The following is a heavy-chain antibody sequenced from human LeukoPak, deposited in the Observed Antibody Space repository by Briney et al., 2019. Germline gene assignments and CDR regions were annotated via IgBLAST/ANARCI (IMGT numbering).Heavy chain of an antibody. CDR1: GFTFSGSA. CDR3: TRRYYYGSGSYAYYYYYYGMDV. J-gene: IGHJ6*02. V-gene: IGHV3-73*01. D-gene: IGHD3-10*01. Sequence: GGSLKLSCAASGFTFSGSAMHWVRQASGKGLEWVGRIRSKANSYATAYAAPVKGRFTISRDDSKNTAYLQMNSLKTEDTAVYYCTRRYYYGSGSYAYYYYYYGMDVWGQGTTVTVSS. CDR2: IRSKANSYAT.